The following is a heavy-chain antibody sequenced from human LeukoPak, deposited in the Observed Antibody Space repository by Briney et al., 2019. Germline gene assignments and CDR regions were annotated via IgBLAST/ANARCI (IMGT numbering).Heavy chain of an antibody. V-gene: IGHV3-30-3*01. CDR2: MSYDGTNK. CDR1: GFTFSNYA. CDR3: ARAQESHPSPGNYFDY. J-gene: IGHJ4*02. Sequence: PGGSLRLSCAASGFTFSNYAMHWVRQAPGKGLEWVAVMSYDGTNKYYADSVKGRFTISRDNSKNTLYLQMNSLRPEDTAVYYCARAQESHPSPGNYFDYWGQGTLVTVSS.